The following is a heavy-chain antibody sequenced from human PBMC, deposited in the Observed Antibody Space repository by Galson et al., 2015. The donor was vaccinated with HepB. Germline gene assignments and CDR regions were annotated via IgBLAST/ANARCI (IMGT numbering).Heavy chain of an antibody. CDR2: INPNSGGT. J-gene: IGHJ6*02. D-gene: IGHD5-18*01. CDR3: ARGPTGRIIIQLWRTNTPAGELDV. Sequence: SVKVSCKASGYTFTGYYMHWVRQAPGQGLEWMGWINPNSGGTNYAQKFQGWVTMTRDTSISTAYMELSRLRSDDTAVYYCARGPTGRIIIQLWRTNTPAGELDVWGQGTTVTVSS. V-gene: IGHV1-2*04. CDR1: GYTFTGYY.